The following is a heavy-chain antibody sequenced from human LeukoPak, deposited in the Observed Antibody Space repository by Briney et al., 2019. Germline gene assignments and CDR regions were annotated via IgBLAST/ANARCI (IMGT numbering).Heavy chain of an antibody. CDR1: GFTFSRHW. D-gene: IGHD1-26*01. CDR3: AREGDYMWSFLI. Sequence: GGSLRLSCAASGFTFSRHWMSWVRLAPGKGLEWVVNIKYDGSKIYCVDSVKGRFTISRDNAKNSMYLQMNSLRAEDTALYYCAREGDYMWSFLIWGQGTMVTVSS. J-gene: IGHJ3*02. CDR2: IKYDGSKI. V-gene: IGHV3-7*01.